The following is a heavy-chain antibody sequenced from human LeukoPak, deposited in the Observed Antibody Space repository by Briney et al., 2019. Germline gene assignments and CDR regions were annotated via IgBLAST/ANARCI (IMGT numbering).Heavy chain of an antibody. D-gene: IGHD3-10*01. Sequence: GESLKISCKGSGYSFTSHWIAWVRQMPGKGLEWMGIIYPGDSDTRYSPSFQGQVTISADKSISTAYLQWSSLKASDAAMYYCARHDDHPTGYYGSGSYHYWGQGTLVTVSS. J-gene: IGHJ4*02. CDR1: GYSFTSHW. V-gene: IGHV5-51*01. CDR2: IYPGDSDT. CDR3: ARHDDHPTGYYGSGSYHY.